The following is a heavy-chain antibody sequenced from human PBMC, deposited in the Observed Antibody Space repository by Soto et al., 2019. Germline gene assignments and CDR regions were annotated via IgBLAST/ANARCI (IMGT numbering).Heavy chain of an antibody. J-gene: IGHJ4*02. D-gene: IGHD6-13*01. CDR3: TRVGDSSSWLIVYFDY. CDR1: GFTFGDYA. Sequence: GGSLRLSCTASGFTFGDYAMSWFRQAPGKGLEWVGFIRSKAYGGTTEYAASVKGRFTISRDDSKSIAYLQMNSLKTEDTAVYYCTRVGDSSSWLIVYFDYWGQGTLVTVSS. V-gene: IGHV3-49*03. CDR2: IRSKAYGGTT.